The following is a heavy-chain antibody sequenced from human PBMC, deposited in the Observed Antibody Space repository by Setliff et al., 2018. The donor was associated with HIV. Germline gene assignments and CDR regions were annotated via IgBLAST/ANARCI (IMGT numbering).Heavy chain of an antibody. V-gene: IGHV1-24*01. D-gene: IGHD6-19*01. Sequence: ASVKVSCKVSGYTLTEYSLHWLRQSPGKGLEWMGGFHPENGERIYAQKFQGRVTMTEDTSTDTAYMELSGLRSGDTAVYYCARRAGHTNYFYYMDVWGKGTTVTVSS. CDR3: ARRAGHTNYFYYMDV. CDR2: FHPENGER. J-gene: IGHJ6*03. CDR1: GYTLTEYS.